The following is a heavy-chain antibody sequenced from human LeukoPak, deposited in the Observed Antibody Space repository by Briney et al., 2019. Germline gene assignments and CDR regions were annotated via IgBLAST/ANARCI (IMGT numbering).Heavy chain of an antibody. Sequence: GASVKVSCKASGGTFSSYAISWVRQAPGQGLEWMGRIIPILGIANYAQKFQGRVTITADKSTSTAYMELSSLRSEDTAVYYCARDLSGIVGATPQDYWGQGTLVTVS. CDR3: ARDLSGIVGATPQDY. J-gene: IGHJ4*02. V-gene: IGHV1-69*04. CDR2: IIPILGIA. CDR1: GGTFSSYA. D-gene: IGHD1-26*01.